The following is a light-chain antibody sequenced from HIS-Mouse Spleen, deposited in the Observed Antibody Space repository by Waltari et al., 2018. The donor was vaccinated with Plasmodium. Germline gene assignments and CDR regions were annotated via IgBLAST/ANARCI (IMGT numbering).Light chain of an antibody. Sequence: EIVMTQSPAPLSVSPVESATLSCRASQSVSSNLAWYQQKPGQAPRLLIYGASTRASGIPARFSGSGSGTEFTLTISSLQSEDFAVYYCQQYNNWSFTFGPGTKVDIK. J-gene: IGKJ3*01. CDR1: QSVSSN. CDR3: QQYNNWSFT. V-gene: IGKV3-15*01. CDR2: GAS.